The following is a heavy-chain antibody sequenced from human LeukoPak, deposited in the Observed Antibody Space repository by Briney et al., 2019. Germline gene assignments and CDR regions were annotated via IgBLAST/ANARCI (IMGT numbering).Heavy chain of an antibody. CDR3: ARARGDIVVVPAAIWFDP. V-gene: IGHV1-2*02. CDR1: GYTFTGYY. J-gene: IGHJ5*02. D-gene: IGHD2-2*01. CDR2: IKPNNGGT. Sequence: ASVKGSCKASGYTFTGYYMHWVRQAPGQGLEWMGWIKPNNGGTNYAQKFQGRVTMTRDTSISTAYMELSRLRSDDTAVYYCARARGDIVVVPAAIWFDPWGQGTLVTVSS.